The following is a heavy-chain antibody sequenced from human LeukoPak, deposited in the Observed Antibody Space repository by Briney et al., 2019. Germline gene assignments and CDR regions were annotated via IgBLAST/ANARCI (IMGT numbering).Heavy chain of an antibody. CDR2: ISAYNGNT. V-gene: IGHV1-18*04. CDR1: GYTFTSYG. D-gene: IGHD2-15*01. Sequence: ASVKVSFKASGYTFTSYGISWVRQAPGQGLEWMGWISAYNGNTNYAQKLRGRVTMTTDTSTSTAYMELRSLRSDDTAVYYCARGCSGGSCYMKVEFDPWGQGTLVTVSS. CDR3: ARGCSGGSCYMKVEFDP. J-gene: IGHJ5*02.